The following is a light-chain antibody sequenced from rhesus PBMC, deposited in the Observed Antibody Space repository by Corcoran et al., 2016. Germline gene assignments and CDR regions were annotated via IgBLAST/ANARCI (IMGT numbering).Light chain of an antibody. CDR1: RDIEKQ. V-gene: IGKV1-94*01. CDR2: GSY. Sequence: DIQMTQSPSSLSASVGDRVIVTCRASRDIEKQLSWIQPKPGKAPALLIYGSYNLTTGVSSRFSGSGSVTDFTLIISSLQPEDVGTYYCLQDYDPPFTFGPGTKLEIK. CDR3: LQDYDPPFT. J-gene: IGKJ3*01.